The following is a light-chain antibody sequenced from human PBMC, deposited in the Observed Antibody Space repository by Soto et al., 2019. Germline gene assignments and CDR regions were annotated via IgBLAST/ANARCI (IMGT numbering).Light chain of an antibody. CDR2: RAS. CDR3: QQYITWPPWT. J-gene: IGKJ1*01. Sequence: EIVMTQSPATLSVSPGERATLSCRASQSVSSDLAWYQQKPGQAPRLLIYRASTRATGVPARFSGSGSGTEFTLTISSLQSEDFAVYYCQQYITWPPWTFXQGTKVDIK. CDR1: QSVSSD. V-gene: IGKV3-15*01.